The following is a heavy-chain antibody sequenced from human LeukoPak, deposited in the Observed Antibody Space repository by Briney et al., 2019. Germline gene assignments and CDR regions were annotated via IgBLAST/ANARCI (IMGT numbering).Heavy chain of an antibody. CDR3: ARAPTYYDFWSGSTYYFDY. Sequence: SETLSLTCTVPGGSISSGDYYWSWIRQPPGKGLEWIGYIYYSGSTYYNPSLKSRVTISVDTSKNQFSLKLSSVTAADTAVYYCARAPTYYDFWSGSTYYFDYWGQGTLVTVSS. V-gene: IGHV4-30-4*08. CDR2: IYYSGST. J-gene: IGHJ4*02. CDR1: GGSISSGDYY. D-gene: IGHD3-3*01.